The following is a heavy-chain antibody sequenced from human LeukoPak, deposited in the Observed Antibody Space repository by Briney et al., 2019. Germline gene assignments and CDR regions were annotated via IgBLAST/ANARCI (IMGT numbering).Heavy chain of an antibody. CDR2: IYYSGST. J-gene: IGHJ4*02. D-gene: IGHD5-18*01. CDR1: GGSISSYY. Sequence: SETLSLTCTVSGGSISSYYWSWIRQPPGKGLEWIGYIYYSGSTNYNPSLKSRVTISVDTSKNQFSLKLSSVTAADMAVYYCARHFGRGYSYGFSLQFDYWGQGTLVTVSS. CDR3: ARHFGRGYSYGFSLQFDY. V-gene: IGHV4-59*08.